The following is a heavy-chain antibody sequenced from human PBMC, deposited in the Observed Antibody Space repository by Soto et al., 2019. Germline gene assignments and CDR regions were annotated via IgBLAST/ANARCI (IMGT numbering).Heavy chain of an antibody. D-gene: IGHD5-12*01. CDR1: GYTFTSYA. CDR2: INAGNGNT. Sequence: ASVKVSCKASGYTFTSYAMHWVRQAPGQRLEWMGWINAGNGNTKYSQKFQGRVTITRDTSASTAYMELSSLRSEDTAVYYCAREIYSGYDIYYYYYMDVWGKGTTVTVSS. V-gene: IGHV1-3*01. CDR3: AREIYSGYDIYYYYYMDV. J-gene: IGHJ6*03.